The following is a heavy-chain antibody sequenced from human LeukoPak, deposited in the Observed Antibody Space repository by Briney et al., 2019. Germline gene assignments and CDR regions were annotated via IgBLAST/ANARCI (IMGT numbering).Heavy chain of an antibody. CDR2: INHSGST. J-gene: IGHJ3*02. CDR3: ARQWFGEMNAFDI. CDR1: GGSFNGYY. Sequence: PSETLSLTCAVYGGSFNGYYWSWIRQPPGKGLEWIGEINHSGSTYYNPSLKSRVIISVDTSKKQFSLKVRSVTAADTAVYYCARQWFGEMNAFDIWGQGTMVTVSS. V-gene: IGHV4-34*01. D-gene: IGHD3-10*01.